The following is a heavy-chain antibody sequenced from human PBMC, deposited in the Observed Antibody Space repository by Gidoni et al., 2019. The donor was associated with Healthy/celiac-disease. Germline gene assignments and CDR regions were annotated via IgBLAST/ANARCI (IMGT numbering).Heavy chain of an antibody. D-gene: IGHD1-26*01. CDR1: GFSLSTSGVG. CDR3: AHSGRVGATTNFDY. Sequence: QITLKESGPTLVKPTQTLTLTCTFSGFSLSTSGVGVGWIRQPPGKALEWLALIYWNDDKRYSPSLKSRLTITKDTSKNQVVLTMTNMDPVDTATYYCAHSGRVGATTNFDYWGQGTLVTVSS. CDR2: IYWNDDK. V-gene: IGHV2-5*01. J-gene: IGHJ4*02.